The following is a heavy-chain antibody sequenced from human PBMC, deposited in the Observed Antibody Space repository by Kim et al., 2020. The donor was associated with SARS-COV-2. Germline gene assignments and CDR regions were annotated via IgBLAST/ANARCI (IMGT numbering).Heavy chain of an antibody. Sequence: ASVKVSCKASGYTFTGYYMHWVRQAPGQGLEWMGWINPNSGGTNYAQKFQGRVTMTRDTSISTAYMELSRLRSDDTAVYYCARGVLWFGESEIDYWGQGTLVTVSS. CDR3: ARGVLWFGESEIDY. D-gene: IGHD3-10*01. J-gene: IGHJ4*02. CDR2: INPNSGGT. V-gene: IGHV1-2*02. CDR1: GYTFTGYY.